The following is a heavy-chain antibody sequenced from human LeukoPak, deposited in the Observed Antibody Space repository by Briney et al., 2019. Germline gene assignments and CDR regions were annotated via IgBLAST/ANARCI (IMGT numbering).Heavy chain of an antibody. CDR1: GGSFSGYY. CDR2: IYYSGST. CDR3: AREGHCSSTSCYFNWFDP. J-gene: IGHJ5*02. V-gene: IGHV4-59*01. Sequence: SETLSLTCAVYGGSFSGYYWSWIRQPPGKGLEWIGYIYYSGSTNYNPSLKSRVTISVDTSKNQFSLKLSSVTAADTAVYYCAREGHCSSTSCYFNWFDPWGQGTLVTVSS. D-gene: IGHD2-2*01.